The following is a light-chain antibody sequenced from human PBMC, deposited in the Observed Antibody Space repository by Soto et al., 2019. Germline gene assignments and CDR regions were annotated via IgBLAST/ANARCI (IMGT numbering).Light chain of an antibody. CDR3: QQYYSYPPA. Sequence: DIQMTQAPSSLSASIGDRVTITCRASQTVKGHLNWYQQKPGKAPKLLIYVASTLQSGVPSRFSGSGSGTDFTLTISCLQSEDFATYYCQQYYSYPPAFGQGTRLEIK. J-gene: IGKJ5*01. CDR1: QTVKGH. CDR2: VAS. V-gene: IGKV1-39*01.